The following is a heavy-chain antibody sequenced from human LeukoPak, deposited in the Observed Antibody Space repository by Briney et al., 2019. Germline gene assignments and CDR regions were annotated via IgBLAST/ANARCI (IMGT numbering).Heavy chain of an antibody. CDR2: INPSGGST. D-gene: IGHD4-17*01. V-gene: IGHV1-46*01. CDR1: GYTFTSYY. Sequence: ASVKVSCKASGYTFTSYYMHWVRQAPGQGLEWMGIINPSGGSTSYAQKFQGRVTMTRDMSTSTVYMELSSLRSEDTAVYYCARDLAYGLDYYYYYMDVWGKGTTVTVSS. CDR3: ARDLAYGLDYYYYYMDV. J-gene: IGHJ6*03.